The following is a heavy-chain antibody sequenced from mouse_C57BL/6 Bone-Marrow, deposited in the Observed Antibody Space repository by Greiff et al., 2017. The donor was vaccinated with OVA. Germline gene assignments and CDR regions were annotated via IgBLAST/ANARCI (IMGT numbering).Heavy chain of an antibody. CDR2: INPNYGTT. J-gene: IGHJ4*01. Sequence: VQLQQSGPELVKPGASVKISCKASGHSFTDYNMNWVKQSNGKSLEWIGVINPNYGTTSYNQKFKGKATLTVDQSSSTAYMQLNSLTSEDSAVYYCARSGYGSSYGYAMDYWGQGTSVTVSS. D-gene: IGHD1-1*01. CDR3: ARSGYGSSYGYAMDY. V-gene: IGHV1-39*01. CDR1: GHSFTDYN.